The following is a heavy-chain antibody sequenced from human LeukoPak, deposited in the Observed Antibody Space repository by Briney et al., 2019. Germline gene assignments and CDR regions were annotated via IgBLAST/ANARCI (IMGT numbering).Heavy chain of an antibody. CDR2: ISGSGGST. CDR1: GFTFSSYA. CDR3: AKGGTRMASSYFDY. Sequence: GGSLRLSCAASGFTFSSYAMSWVRQAPGKGLEWVSAISGSGGSTYYADSVKGRFTISRDNSDNTLYLQMNSLRDEDTAMYYCAKGGTRMASSYFDYWGQGTLITVSS. J-gene: IGHJ4*02. V-gene: IGHV3-23*01. D-gene: IGHD2-8*01.